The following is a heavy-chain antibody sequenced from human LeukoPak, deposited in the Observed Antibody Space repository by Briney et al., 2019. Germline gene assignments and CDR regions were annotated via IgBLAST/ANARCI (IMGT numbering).Heavy chain of an antibody. J-gene: IGHJ6*03. CDR3: ARTYGDYVWNYYYMDV. V-gene: IGHV4-4*07. CDR1: GGSISSYY. Sequence: SETLSLTCTVSGGSISSYYWSWIRQPAGKGLEWLGRIYTSGSTNYNPSLRSRVTMSVDPSKNQFSLKLSSVTAADTAVYYCARTYGDYVWNYYYMDVWGKGTTVTVSS. CDR2: IYTSGST. D-gene: IGHD4-17*01.